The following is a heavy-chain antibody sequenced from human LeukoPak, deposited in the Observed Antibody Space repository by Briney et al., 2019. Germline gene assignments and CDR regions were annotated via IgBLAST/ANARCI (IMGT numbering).Heavy chain of an antibody. D-gene: IGHD6-6*01. CDR3: ARRGGSSSRRSPIDY. CDR2: IKQDGSQR. CDR1: GFTFTDYW. V-gene: IGHV3-7*01. J-gene: IGHJ4*02. Sequence: GGSLRVSCTASGFTFTDYWMTWVRQAPGKGPEWVANIKQDGSQRYYVDSVRGRFTIPRDNAKNSLFLQMNGLRAEDTAVYYCARRGGSSSRRSPIDYWGQGTLVTVSS.